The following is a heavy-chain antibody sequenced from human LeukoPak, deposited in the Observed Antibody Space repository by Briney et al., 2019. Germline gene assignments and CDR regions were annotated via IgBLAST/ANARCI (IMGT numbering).Heavy chain of an antibody. Sequence: ASVKVSCKASGDAFTKYHMHRVRQAPGQGLQWMGLINLSGGNPLYAQNFQGKVTMTWDTSTSTGYMDLSSLRSEDTAVYFCAIEYTGSSYLDHWGQGTLVTVSS. CDR1: GDAFTKYH. CDR2: INLSGGNP. D-gene: IGHD3-10*01. CDR3: AIEYTGSSYLDH. V-gene: IGHV1-46*01. J-gene: IGHJ4*02.